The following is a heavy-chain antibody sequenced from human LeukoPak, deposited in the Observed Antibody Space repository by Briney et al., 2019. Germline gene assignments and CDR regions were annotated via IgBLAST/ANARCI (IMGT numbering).Heavy chain of an antibody. V-gene: IGHV4-34*01. CDR1: TGSVNSGVYY. CDR3: ARGPGVVWFGELLRSYYFDY. CDR2: INHSGST. J-gene: IGHJ4*02. Sequence: SETLSLTCSVSTGSVNSGVYYWSWIRQPPGKGLEWIGEINHSGSTNYNPSLKSRVTISVNTSKNQFSLKLSPVTAADTAVYYCARGPGVVWFGELLRSYYFDYWGQGTLVTVSS. D-gene: IGHD3-10*01.